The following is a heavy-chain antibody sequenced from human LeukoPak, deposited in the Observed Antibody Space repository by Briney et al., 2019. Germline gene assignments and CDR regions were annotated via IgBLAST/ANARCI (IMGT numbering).Heavy chain of an antibody. CDR1: GGSISIYY. J-gene: IGHJ4*02. V-gene: IGHV4-4*07. CDR2: ISTSEST. D-gene: IGHD3-16*02. Sequence: KPSETLSLTCTVSGGSISIYYWDWIRQPAGKGLEWIGRISTSESTQYNPSLKSRVTMSLDTSKNQFSLKLSSVTAADTAVYYCARDRGWGLSLAYWGQGALVTVSS. CDR3: ARDRGWGLSLAY.